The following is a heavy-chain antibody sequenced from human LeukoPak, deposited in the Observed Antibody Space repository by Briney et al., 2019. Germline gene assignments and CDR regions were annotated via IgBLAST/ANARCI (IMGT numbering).Heavy chain of an antibody. CDR1: GGTFSSYA. CDR3: AVPGIAAAGTQLHYYYYMDV. D-gene: IGHD6-13*01. J-gene: IGHJ6*03. Sequence: SVKVSCKASGGTFSSYAISWVRQAPGQGLEWMGGIIPIFGTANYAQKFQGRVTITADESTSTAYMELSSLRSEDTAVYYCAVPGIAAAGTQLHYYYYMDVWGKGTTVTVSS. CDR2: IIPIFGTA. V-gene: IGHV1-69*01.